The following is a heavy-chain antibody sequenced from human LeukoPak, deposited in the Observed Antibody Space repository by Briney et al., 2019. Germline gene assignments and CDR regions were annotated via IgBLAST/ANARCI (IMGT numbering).Heavy chain of an antibody. CDR2: IYSGGST. CDR1: GFTVSSNY. Sequence: GGSLRLSCVVSGFTVSSNYMSWVRQAPGKGLEWVSVIYSGGSTYYADSVKGRFTISRDNSKNTLYLQMNRLRAEDTAVYYCASPPPKGSSWYWYFDYWGQGTLVTVSS. V-gene: IGHV3-53*01. D-gene: IGHD6-13*01. CDR3: ASPPPKGSSWYWYFDY. J-gene: IGHJ4*02.